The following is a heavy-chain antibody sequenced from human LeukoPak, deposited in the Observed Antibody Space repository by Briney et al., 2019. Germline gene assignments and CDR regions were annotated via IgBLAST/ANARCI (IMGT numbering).Heavy chain of an antibody. V-gene: IGHV4-39*07. Sequence: SETLSLTCTVSGGSISSSSYYWGWIRQPPGKGLEWIGSIYYSGSTYYNPSLKSRVTISVDTSKNQFSLKLSSVTAADTAVYYCASPNWKGRSIDYWGQGTLVTVSS. CDR2: IYYSGST. J-gene: IGHJ4*02. D-gene: IGHD1-1*01. CDR1: GGSISSSSYY. CDR3: ASPNWKGRSIDY.